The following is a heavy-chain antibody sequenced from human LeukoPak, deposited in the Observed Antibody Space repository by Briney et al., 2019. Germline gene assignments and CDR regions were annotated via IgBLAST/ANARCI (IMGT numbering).Heavy chain of an antibody. V-gene: IGHV3-7*01. CDR3: ARDVAVAGFAFDI. CDR2: VKQDGSEK. J-gene: IGHJ3*02. CDR1: GFTFSSYW. Sequence: GGSLRLSCAASGFTFSSYWMSWVRQAPGKRLEWVANVKQDGSEKYYVDSVKGRFTISRDNAKNSLYLQMNSLRAEDTAVYYCARDVAVAGFAFDIWGQGTMVTVSS. D-gene: IGHD6-19*01.